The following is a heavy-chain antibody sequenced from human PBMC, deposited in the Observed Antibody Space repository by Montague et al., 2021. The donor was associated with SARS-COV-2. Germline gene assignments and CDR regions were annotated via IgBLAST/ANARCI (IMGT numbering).Heavy chain of an antibody. CDR2: IHYSGST. D-gene: IGHD1-26*01. CDR3: ARDGTAGDWFDP. V-gene: IGHV4-31*03. Sequence: TLSLTCTVSGGSIRSENYYWSWIRQHPGKGLEWLGYIHYSGSTDYNPSLNSRVSISVDTSKNQFSLKLRSVTAADTAVYFCARDGTAGDWFDPWGQGTLVTVSS. J-gene: IGHJ5*02. CDR1: GGSIRSENYY.